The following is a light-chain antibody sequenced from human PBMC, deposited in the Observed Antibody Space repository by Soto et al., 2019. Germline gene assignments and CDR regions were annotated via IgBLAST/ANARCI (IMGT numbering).Light chain of an antibody. J-gene: IGLJ2*01. CDR2: DVN. CDR3: SSYTTTATRL. CDR1: SSDVGAYNF. Sequence: QYVLTQPASVTGSPGQSITISCTGTSSDVGAYNFVSWYQHHPGKAPQLIIYDVNNRPSGVSDRFSGSKSGNTASLTISGLQAEDEADYYCSSYTTTATRLFGGGTKVTVL. V-gene: IGLV2-14*03.